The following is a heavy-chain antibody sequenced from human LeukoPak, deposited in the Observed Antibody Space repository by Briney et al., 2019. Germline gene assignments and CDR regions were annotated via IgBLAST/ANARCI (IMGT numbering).Heavy chain of an antibody. Sequence: SETLSLTCTVSGGSIGSGDYYWSWIRQPPGKGLEWIGYIYYSGSTYYNPSLKSRVTISVDTSKNQFSLKLSSVTAADTAVYYCARVNDCSSTSCYTGDYYYYMDVRGKGTTVTVSS. CDR1: GGSIGSGDYY. D-gene: IGHD2-2*02. J-gene: IGHJ6*03. V-gene: IGHV4-30-4*08. CDR3: ARVNDCSSTSCYTGDYYYYMDV. CDR2: IYYSGST.